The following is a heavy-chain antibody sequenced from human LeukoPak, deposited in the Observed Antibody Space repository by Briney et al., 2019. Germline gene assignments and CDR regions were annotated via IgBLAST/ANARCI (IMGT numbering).Heavy chain of an antibody. Sequence: PGGSLRLSCAASGFSFTTYSMNWVRQAPGKGLEWVSSISSSSSHIYYADSVKGRSTISRDNAKNSLYLQMSSLRAEDTAVYYCARAIHVLRFLEWLSDTYYFDYWGQGTLVTVSS. V-gene: IGHV3-21*01. CDR1: GFSFTTYS. CDR2: ISSSSSHI. D-gene: IGHD3-3*01. J-gene: IGHJ4*02. CDR3: ARAIHVLRFLEWLSDTYYFDY.